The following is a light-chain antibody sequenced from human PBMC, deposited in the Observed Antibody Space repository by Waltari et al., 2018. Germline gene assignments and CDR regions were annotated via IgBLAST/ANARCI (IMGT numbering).Light chain of an antibody. CDR2: EAS. CDR1: SSDVGCYNY. Sequence: QSALTQPPSASGSPGQSVTISCTGTSSDVGCYNYVSWYQPHPGKAPKLMIFEASKRPSGVPDRFSGSKSGNTASLTVSGLQAEDEADYYCCSYAFSSNWVFGGGTKLTVL. J-gene: IGLJ3*02. V-gene: IGLV2-8*01. CDR3: CSYAFSSNWV.